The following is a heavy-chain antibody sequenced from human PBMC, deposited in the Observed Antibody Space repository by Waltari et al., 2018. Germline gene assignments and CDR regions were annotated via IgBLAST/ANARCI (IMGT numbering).Heavy chain of an antibody. CDR1: GFTFSSYW. D-gene: IGHD3-3*01. CDR3: AREQYTIFGAPAERAFDI. J-gene: IGHJ3*02. CDR2: IKQDGSEK. Sequence: EVQLVESGGGLVQPGGSLRLSCAASGFTFSSYWMSWVRQAPGKGLEWVANIKQDGSEKYYVDSVKGRFTISRDNAKNSLYLQMNSLRAEDTAVYYCAREQYTIFGAPAERAFDIWGQGTMVTVSS. V-gene: IGHV3-7*01.